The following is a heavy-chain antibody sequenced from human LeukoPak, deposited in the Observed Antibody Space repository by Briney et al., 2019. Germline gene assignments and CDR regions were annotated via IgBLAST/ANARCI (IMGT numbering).Heavy chain of an antibody. J-gene: IGHJ4*02. CDR1: GFTFGSYW. D-gene: IGHD1-14*01. CDR2: IKEDGSDK. CDR3: GREKNLGT. V-gene: IGHV3-7*05. Sequence: PGGSLRLSCAASGFTFGSYWMSWDRQAPGKRLDWVATIKEDGSDKYYVDSVKGRFTISRDNVKNSVYLQMNSLRAEDTAVYYCGREKNLGTWGQGTLVTVSS.